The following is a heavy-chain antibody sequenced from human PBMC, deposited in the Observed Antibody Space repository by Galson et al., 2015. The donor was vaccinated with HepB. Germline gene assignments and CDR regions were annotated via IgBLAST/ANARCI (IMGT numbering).Heavy chain of an antibody. J-gene: IGHJ5*02. CDR1: GGSISSGDYY. D-gene: IGHD3-22*01. CDR2: IYYSGST. Sequence: TLSLTCTVSGGSISSGDYYWSWIRQPPGKGLEWIGYIYYSGSTYYNPSLKSRVTISVDTSKNQFSLKLSAVTAADTAVYYCVRHDYDKIDTGVNWFGPWGQGTLVIVSS. V-gene: IGHV4-30-4*01. CDR3: VRHDYDKIDTGVNWFGP.